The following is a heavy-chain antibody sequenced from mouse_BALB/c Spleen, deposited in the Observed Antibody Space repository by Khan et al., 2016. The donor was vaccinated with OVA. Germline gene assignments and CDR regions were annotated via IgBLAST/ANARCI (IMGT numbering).Heavy chain of an antibody. CDR1: GFTFSSFA. V-gene: IGHV5-9-3*01. D-gene: IGHD2-2*01. CDR2: ISTGGHYT. Sequence: EVELVESGGGVVKPGGSLKLSCSASGFTFSSFAMSWVRQTPEKRLEWVATISTGGHYTFYADSVKGRFTISRDNARTTLYLQMSSLRSEDTAMYYCARSLVDYYAMDYWGQGTSVTVSS. J-gene: IGHJ4*01. CDR3: ARSLVDYYAMDY.